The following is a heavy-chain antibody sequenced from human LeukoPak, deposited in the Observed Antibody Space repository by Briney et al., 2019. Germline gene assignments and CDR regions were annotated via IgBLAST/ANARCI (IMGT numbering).Heavy chain of an antibody. V-gene: IGHV5-51*01. CDR3: ARQPNYYNILTGYPSHWYFDL. D-gene: IGHD3-9*01. CDR2: IYPGDSDT. CDR1: RYSFTSYW. Sequence: GESLNISCKGSRYSFTSYWIGWVRQMPGKGLEWMGIIYPGDSDTTYSPSFQGQVTISADKSISTAYLQWSSLKASDTAIYYCARQPNYYNILTGYPSHWYFDLWGRGTLVTVSS. J-gene: IGHJ2*01.